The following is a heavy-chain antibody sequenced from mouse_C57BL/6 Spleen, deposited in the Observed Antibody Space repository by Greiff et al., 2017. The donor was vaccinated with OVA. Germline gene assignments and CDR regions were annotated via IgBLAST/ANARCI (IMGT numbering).Heavy chain of an antibody. D-gene: IGHD2-1*01. CDR3: ARHEDDGKLEY. CDR2: FYPGSGSL. Sequence: QVQLQQSGAELVKPGASVKLSCKASGYTFTESPIHWVKQRPGQGLEWIGWFYPGSGSLKYNEKFKDKAPLTADKSSSTVYMERSRLTSEDSAGYFWARHEDDGKLEYWGQGTTLTVSS. CDR1: GYTFTESP. V-gene: IGHV1-62-2*01. J-gene: IGHJ2*01.